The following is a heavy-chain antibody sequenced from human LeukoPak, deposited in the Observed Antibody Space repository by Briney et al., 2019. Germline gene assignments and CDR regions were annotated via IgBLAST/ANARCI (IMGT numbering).Heavy chain of an antibody. J-gene: IGHJ4*02. CDR2: IIPILGIA. CDR3: ARDPGLLAARPYYFDY. Sequence: GASVRVSCKASGGTFSSYAISWVRQAPGQGLERMGRIIPILGIANYAQKFQGRVTITADKSTSTAYMGLSSLRSEDTAVYYCARDPGLLAARPYYFDYWGQGTLVTVSS. CDR1: GGTFSSYA. D-gene: IGHD6-6*01. V-gene: IGHV1-69*04.